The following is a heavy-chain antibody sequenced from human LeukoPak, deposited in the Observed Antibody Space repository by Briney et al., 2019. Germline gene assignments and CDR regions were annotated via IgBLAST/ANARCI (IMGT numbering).Heavy chain of an antibody. V-gene: IGHV3-11*06. D-gene: IGHD6-19*01. CDR1: GFTFSDYY. CDR3: AREYSSGWYSSFHFDY. CDR2: ISSSSYT. Sequence: GGSLRLSCAASGFTFSDYYMSWIRQAPGKGLEWVSYISSSSYTNYADSVKGRFTISRDNAKNSLYLQMNSLRAEDTAVYYCAREYSSGWYSSFHFDYWGQGTLVTVSS. J-gene: IGHJ4*02.